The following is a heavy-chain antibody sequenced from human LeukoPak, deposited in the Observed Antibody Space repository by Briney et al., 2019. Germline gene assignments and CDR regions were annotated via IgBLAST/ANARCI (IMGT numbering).Heavy chain of an antibody. Sequence: GGSLRLSCAASGFTFSSYAMHWVRQAPGKGLEYVSAISSNGGSTYYANSVKGRFTISRDNSKNTLYLQMGSLRAEDMAVYYCARAASRRDGYPGDYWGQGTVVTVSS. J-gene: IGHJ4*02. V-gene: IGHV3-64*01. D-gene: IGHD5-24*01. CDR2: ISSNGGST. CDR3: ARAASRRDGYPGDY. CDR1: GFTFSSYA.